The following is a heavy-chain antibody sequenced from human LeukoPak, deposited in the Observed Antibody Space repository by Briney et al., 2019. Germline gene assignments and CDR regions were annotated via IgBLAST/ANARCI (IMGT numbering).Heavy chain of an antibody. CDR3: VRGEVAMLRGAPAPFDY. CDR2: IYPGDSDT. CDR1: GYAFAIYW. D-gene: IGHD3-10*01. V-gene: IGHV5-51*01. J-gene: IGHJ4*02. Sequence: GESLEISCKASGYAFAIYWIGWVRQTPGKGLEWMGVIYPGDSDTRYNPPFRGQVTISADKSISTAYLQWSSLKASDSGMYYCVRGEVAMLRGAPAPFDYWGQGSLITVSS.